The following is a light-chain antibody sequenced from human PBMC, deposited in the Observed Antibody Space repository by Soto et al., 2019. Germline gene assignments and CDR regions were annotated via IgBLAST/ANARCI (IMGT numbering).Light chain of an antibody. Sequence: QSVLTQPPSVSGASGQRVTISCTGSSSNIGAGYDVHWYQQLPGTAPKLLIYANNFRPSGVPDRFSGSKSGTSASLAITGLQAEDEADYYCQSYDSSLSGYVFGTGTKVTVL. J-gene: IGLJ1*01. V-gene: IGLV1-40*01. CDR3: QSYDSSLSGYV. CDR2: ANN. CDR1: SSNIGAGYD.